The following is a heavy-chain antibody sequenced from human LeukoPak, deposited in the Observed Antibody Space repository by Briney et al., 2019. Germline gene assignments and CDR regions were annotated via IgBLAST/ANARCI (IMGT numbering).Heavy chain of an antibody. V-gene: IGHV4-59*01. Sequence: SETLSLTCTVSGGSISSYYWSWIRQPPGKGLEWIGYIYYSGSTNYNPSFKSRVTISVDTSKNQFSLKLSSVTAADTAVYYCARTSSDNSLDPWGQGTLVTVSS. CDR1: GGSISSYY. J-gene: IGHJ5*02. CDR2: IYYSGST. CDR3: ARTSSDNSLDP.